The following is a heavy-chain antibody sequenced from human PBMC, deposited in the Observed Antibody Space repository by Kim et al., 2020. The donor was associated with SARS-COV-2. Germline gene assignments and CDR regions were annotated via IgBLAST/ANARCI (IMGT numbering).Heavy chain of an antibody. J-gene: IGHJ4*02. V-gene: IGHV4-39*01. CDR2: MYYSGSP. CDR3: ARHGNSSSWYVRYYFDY. Sequence: SETLSLTCTVSGGSISSSSYYWGWIRQPPGKGLEWIGSMYYSGSPYYNPSPKSRVTISVDTPKNQFSLKLSSVTAADTAVYYCARHGNSSSWYVRYYFDYGGQGTLFTVSS. D-gene: IGHD6-13*01. CDR1: GGSISSSSYY.